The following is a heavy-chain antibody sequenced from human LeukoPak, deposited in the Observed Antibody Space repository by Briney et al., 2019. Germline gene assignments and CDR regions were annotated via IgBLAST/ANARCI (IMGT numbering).Heavy chain of an antibody. Sequence: SETLSLTCTVSGGSISRYYWNWIRQPAGKGLEWIGRIHTSGSTNYNPSLKSRVTVSVDTSKNQFSMKLSSVTAADTAVYYCARLTIFPYYFDYWGQGTLVTVSS. CDR2: IHTSGST. V-gene: IGHV4-4*07. CDR1: GGSISRYY. CDR3: ARLTIFPYYFDY. J-gene: IGHJ4*02. D-gene: IGHD3-9*01.